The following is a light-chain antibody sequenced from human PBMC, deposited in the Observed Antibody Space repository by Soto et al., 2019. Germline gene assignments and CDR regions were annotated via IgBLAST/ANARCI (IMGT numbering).Light chain of an antibody. V-gene: IGKV3-20*01. CDR1: QSISRSW. Sequence: EIVLTQSPGTLSLSPGERATLSCRASQSISRSWLAWYQQKPGQAPRLLIYGASTRATGIPDRFSGSGSGTDFTLNISRLEPEDVAVYYCQQFSSSLPYTFGLGTKLEIK. J-gene: IGKJ2*01. CDR3: QQFSSSLPYT. CDR2: GAS.